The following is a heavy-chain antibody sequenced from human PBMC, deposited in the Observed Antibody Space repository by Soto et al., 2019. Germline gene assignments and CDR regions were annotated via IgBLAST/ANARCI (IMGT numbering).Heavy chain of an antibody. CDR2: SYPGDSNI. CDR3: ARHLDEYSSASGFDY. V-gene: IGHV5-51*01. Sequence: GESLKSSGKGSGYSFSSHGIGWVRQMPGKGLEWMGISYPGDSNIRYSPSFEGQIDMSADRSINTAYLRLSSLKASDTATYSCARHLDEYSSASGFDYWGQGTRGTVSS. D-gene: IGHD6-6*01. J-gene: IGHJ4*02. CDR1: GYSFSSHG.